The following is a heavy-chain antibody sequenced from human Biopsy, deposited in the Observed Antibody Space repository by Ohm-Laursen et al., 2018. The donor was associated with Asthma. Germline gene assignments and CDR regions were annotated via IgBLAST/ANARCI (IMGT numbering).Heavy chain of an antibody. CDR1: GFTFGDYC. Sequence: SLRLSCAASGFTFGDYCMSWVRQVPGQGLEWVAVISYDRSNKYYADSVKGRFTISRDNSKNTLYLQMNSLRAEDTAVYYCASQSSGPDFWSGYYYFDYWGQGTLVTVSS. J-gene: IGHJ4*02. CDR2: ISYDRSNK. V-gene: IGHV3-30*03. D-gene: IGHD3-3*01. CDR3: ASQSSGPDFWSGYYYFDY.